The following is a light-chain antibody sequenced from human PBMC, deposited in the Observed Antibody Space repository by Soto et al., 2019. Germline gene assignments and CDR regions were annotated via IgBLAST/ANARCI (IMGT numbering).Light chain of an antibody. CDR3: SSYAGSNNFV. CDR1: SSDVGGYNY. J-gene: IGLJ1*01. V-gene: IGLV2-8*01. Sequence: QSVLTHPPSASGSPGQSVTIFCTGTSSDVGGYNYVSWYQQHPGKAPKLMICEVSKRPSGVPDRFSGSKSGNTASLTVSGLQAEDEADYYCSSYAGSNNFVFGTGTKVTVL. CDR2: EVS.